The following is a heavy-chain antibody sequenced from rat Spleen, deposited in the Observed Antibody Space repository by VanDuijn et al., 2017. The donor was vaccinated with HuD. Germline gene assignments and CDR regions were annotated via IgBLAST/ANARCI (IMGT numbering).Heavy chain of an antibody. CDR3: ARHTPFNYGTVGDY. D-gene: IGHD1-11*01. CDR2: ISYDGSST. Sequence: EVQLVESGGGLVQPGRSLKLSCAASGFTFSDYNMAWVRQAPKKGLEWVATISYDGSSTYYQDSVKGRFTISREKAKSTLYLQRDSLRSEDTASYYCARHTPFNYGTVGDYWGQGVMVTVYS. CDR1: GFTFSDYN. J-gene: IGHJ2*01. V-gene: IGHV5-7*01.